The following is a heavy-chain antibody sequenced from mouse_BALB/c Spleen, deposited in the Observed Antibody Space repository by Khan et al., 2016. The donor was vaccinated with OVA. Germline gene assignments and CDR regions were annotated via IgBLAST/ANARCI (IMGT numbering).Heavy chain of an antibody. Sequence: QVQLQQSGAELVRPGTSVKVSCKASGYAFTNYLIEWIKQRPGQGLEWIGVINPGSGGSNYNEKFKGKAKLTADKSSSTAYMQLSSLTSDDSAVYFYAREWRKGSFDYWGQGTTLTVAS. V-gene: IGHV1-54*01. CDR3: AREWRKGSFDY. J-gene: IGHJ2*01. CDR2: INPGSGGS. CDR1: GYAFTNYL. D-gene: IGHD3-3*01.